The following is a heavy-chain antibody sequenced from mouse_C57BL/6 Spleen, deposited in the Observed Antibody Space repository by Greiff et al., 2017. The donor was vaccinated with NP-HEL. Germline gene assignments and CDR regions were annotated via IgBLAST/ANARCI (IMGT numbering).Heavy chain of an antibody. CDR1: GFTFSSYG. D-gene: IGHD1-1*01. V-gene: IGHV5-6*02. CDR3: ARRGSSYENYAMDY. CDR2: ISSGGSYT. J-gene: IGHJ4*01. Sequence: EVKVVESGGDLVKPGGSLKLSCAASGFTFSSYGMSWVRQTPDKRLEWVATISSGGSYTYYPDSVKGRFTISRDNAKNTLYLQMSSLKSEDTAMYYCARRGSSYENYAMDYWGQGTSVTVSS.